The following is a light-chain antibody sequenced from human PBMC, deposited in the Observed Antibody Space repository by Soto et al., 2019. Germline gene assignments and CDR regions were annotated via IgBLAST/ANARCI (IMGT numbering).Light chain of an antibody. CDR3: QQYGSSPGT. CDR2: GAS. Sequence: EIVLTQSPGTLSLSPGERATLSCRASQSLTSSYLAWYQQKPDQAPRLLIFGASIRDTGIPDRFSGSGSGTDFTLTISRLESEDFAVYYCQQYGSSPGTFGQGTKVDIK. CDR1: QSLTSSY. J-gene: IGKJ1*01. V-gene: IGKV3-20*01.